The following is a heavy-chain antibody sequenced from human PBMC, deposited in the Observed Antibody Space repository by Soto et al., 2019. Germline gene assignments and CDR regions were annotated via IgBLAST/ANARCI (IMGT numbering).Heavy chain of an antibody. J-gene: IGHJ6*02. V-gene: IGHV3-30*03. CDR1: GFTFSSYG. CDR2: ISYDGSNK. CDR3: ARDVFQEDV. Sequence: QVQLVESGGGVVQPGRSLRLSCAASGFTFSSYGMHWVRQAPGKGLEWVAVISYDGSNKWYVDSVKGRFTISRDNSKNTLYLQMNSLRAEDTAVYYCARDVFQEDVWGQGTTVTVSS.